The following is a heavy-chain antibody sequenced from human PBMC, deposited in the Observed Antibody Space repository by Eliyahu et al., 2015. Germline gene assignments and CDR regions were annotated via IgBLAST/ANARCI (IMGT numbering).Heavy chain of an antibody. D-gene: IGHD3-10*01. CDR1: GYTFXXXD. CDR3: ARGVWRFRELQASHGMDV. J-gene: IGHJ6*02. CDR2: MNPNSGNT. V-gene: IGHV1-8*01. Sequence: QVQLVQSGAEVKKPGASVKVSCKASGYTFXXXDINWVRQATGPGLEWMGWMNPNSGNTGYAQKFQGRVTMTRNTSISTAYMELSSLRSEDTAVYYCARGVWRFRELQASHGMDVWGQGTTVTVSS.